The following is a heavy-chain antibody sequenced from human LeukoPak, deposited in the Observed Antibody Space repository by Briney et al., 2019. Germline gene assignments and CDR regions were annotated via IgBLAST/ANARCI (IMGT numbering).Heavy chain of an antibody. D-gene: IGHD6-6*01. Sequence: SETLSLTCNVSGGSIRGYYWSWIRQPPGKGLEWIGYIYSSGSTNYNPSLKSRVTMSVDTSKNQFSLKVSSVTAADTAVYYCARDLAARIFQHWGQGTLVTVSS. J-gene: IGHJ1*01. CDR2: IYSSGST. CDR3: ARDLAARIFQH. CDR1: GGSIRGYY. V-gene: IGHV4-4*08.